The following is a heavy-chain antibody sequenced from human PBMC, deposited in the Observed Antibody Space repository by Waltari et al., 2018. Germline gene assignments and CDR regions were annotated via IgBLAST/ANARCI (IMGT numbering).Heavy chain of an antibody. CDR1: GGTFSSYA. Sequence: QVQLVQSGAEVKKPGSSVKVSCKASGGTFSSYAISWVRQAPGQGLEWMGGTIPILGKANDAQKCQGRVTITADESTSTAYMELSSLRSEDTAVYYCARDRYYDFWSGYDNWGQGTLVTVSS. D-gene: IGHD3-3*01. CDR3: ARDRYYDFWSGYDN. J-gene: IGHJ4*02. CDR2: TIPILGKA. V-gene: IGHV1-69*01.